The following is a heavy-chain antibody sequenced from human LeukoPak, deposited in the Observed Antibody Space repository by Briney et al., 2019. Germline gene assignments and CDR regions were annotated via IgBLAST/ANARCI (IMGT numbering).Heavy chain of an antibody. CDR3: ARRGDGYNYYYYYYMDV. V-gene: IGHV4-4*09. D-gene: IGHD5-24*01. CDR2: IYTSGST. Sequence: SETLSLTCTVSGGSISSYYWSWIRQPPGKGLEWIAYIYTSGSTNYNPSLKSRVTISVDTSKNQFSLKLSSVTAADTAVYYCARRGDGYNYYYYYYMDVWGKGTTVTVSS. J-gene: IGHJ6*03. CDR1: GGSISSYY.